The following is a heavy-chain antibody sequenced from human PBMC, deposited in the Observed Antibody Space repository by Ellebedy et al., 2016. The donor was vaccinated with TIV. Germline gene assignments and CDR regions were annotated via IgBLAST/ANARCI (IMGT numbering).Heavy chain of an antibody. CDR1: GGSFSGYY. J-gene: IGHJ4*02. D-gene: IGHD6-19*01. CDR2: INHSGST. CDR3: ARVLAVPGTPFDY. V-gene: IGHV4-34*01. Sequence: SETLSLXXAVYGGSFSGYYWSWIRQPPGKGLEWIGEINHSGSTNYNPSLKSRVTISVDTSKNQFSLKLSSVTAADTAVYYCARVLAVPGTPFDYWGPGTLVTVSS.